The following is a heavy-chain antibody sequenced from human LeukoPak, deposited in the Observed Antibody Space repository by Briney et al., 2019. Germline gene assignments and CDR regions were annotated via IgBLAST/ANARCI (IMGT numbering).Heavy chain of an antibody. CDR2: ISAYNGNT. Sequence: ASVKVSCKASGYTFTSYGISWVRQAPGQGLEWMGWISAYNGNTNYAQKLQGRVTMTTDTSTSTAYMELRSLRSDGTAVYYCARDKTQIWFGEGLWYFDYWGQGTLVTVSS. CDR3: ARDKTQIWFGEGLWYFDY. D-gene: IGHD3-10*01. CDR1: GYTFTSYG. V-gene: IGHV1-18*01. J-gene: IGHJ4*02.